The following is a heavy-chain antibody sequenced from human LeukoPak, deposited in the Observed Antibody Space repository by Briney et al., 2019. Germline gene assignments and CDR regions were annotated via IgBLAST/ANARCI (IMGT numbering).Heavy chain of an antibody. D-gene: IGHD2-2*01. CDR2: ISGSGGST. Sequence: PGGSLRLSCAASGFTFSSYAMSWVRQAPGKGLEWVSAISGSGGSTYDADSVKGRFTISRDNAKNSLYLQMNSLRDEDTAVYYCARGSSRAFDYWGQGTLVTVSS. CDR1: GFTFSSYA. V-gene: IGHV3-23*01. CDR3: ARGSSRAFDY. J-gene: IGHJ4*02.